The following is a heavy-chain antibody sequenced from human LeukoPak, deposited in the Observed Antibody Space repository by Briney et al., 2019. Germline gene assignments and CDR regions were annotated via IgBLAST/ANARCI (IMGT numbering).Heavy chain of an antibody. CDR1: GFTFDDYA. V-gene: IGHV3-9*01. Sequence: PGGSLRLSCAVSGFTFDDYAMHWVRQVPGKGLEWVSHISWNSDTIGYADSVKVRFTISRDNAKNSLYLQMNSLRAEDTALYYCAKDMAAYYYASGNIDYWGQGTLVTVSS. D-gene: IGHD3-10*01. CDR2: ISWNSDTI. CDR3: AKDMAAYYYASGNIDY. J-gene: IGHJ4*02.